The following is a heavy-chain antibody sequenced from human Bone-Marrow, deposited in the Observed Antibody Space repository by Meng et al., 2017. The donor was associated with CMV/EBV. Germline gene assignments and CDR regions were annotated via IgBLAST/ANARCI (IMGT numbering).Heavy chain of an antibody. Sequence: LSLTCVASGFAFSRYEMNWVRQAPGKGLEWVSYINSIGSTIFYADSVKGRFTISRDNAKNSLYLQMNSLRAEDTALYYCANHCSGYSCQGNYWGQGTLVTVSS. J-gene: IGHJ4*02. CDR3: ANHCSGYSCQGNY. V-gene: IGHV3-48*03. D-gene: IGHD2-15*01. CDR1: GFAFSRYE. CDR2: INSIGSTI.